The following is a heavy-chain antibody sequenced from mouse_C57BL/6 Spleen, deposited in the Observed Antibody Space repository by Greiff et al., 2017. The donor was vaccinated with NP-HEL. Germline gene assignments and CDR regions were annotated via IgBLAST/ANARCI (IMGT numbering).Heavy chain of an antibody. CDR3: ARGDGNYDSDY. CDR1: GYSFTGYF. J-gene: IGHJ2*01. D-gene: IGHD2-1*01. V-gene: IGHV1-20*01. Sequence: EVKLMESGPELVKPGDSVKISCKASGYSFTGYFMNWVMQSHGKSLEWIGRINPYNGDTFYNQKFKGKATLTVDKSSSTAHMELRSLTSEDSAVYYCARGDGNYDSDYWGQGTTLTVSS. CDR2: INPYNGDT.